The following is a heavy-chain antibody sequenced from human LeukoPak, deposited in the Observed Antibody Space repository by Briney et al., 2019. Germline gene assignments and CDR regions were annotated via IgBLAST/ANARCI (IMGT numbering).Heavy chain of an antibody. CDR2: INIGGTNT. V-gene: IGHV3-11*01. CDR3: ATDGAGFDT. J-gene: IGHJ5*02. CDR1: GVTFNDYY. Sequence: EGSLRLSCAASGVTFNDYYMSWIRQAPGKGLEWLSYINIGGTNTHYADSVKGRFTISRDNAKKSLYLEMNNLRAEDTAVYYCATDGAGFDTWGQGVLVTVSS.